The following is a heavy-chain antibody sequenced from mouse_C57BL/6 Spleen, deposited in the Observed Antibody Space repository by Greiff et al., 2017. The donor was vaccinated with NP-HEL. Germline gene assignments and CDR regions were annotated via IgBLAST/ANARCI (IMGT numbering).Heavy chain of an antibody. D-gene: IGHD1-1*01. Sequence: QVQLQQPGAELVKPGASVKMSCKASGYTFTSYWITWVKQRPGQGLEWIGDIYPGSGSTNYNEKFKSKATLTVDTSSSTAYMELSSLTSEDSAVYYCARYYGSSHGDFDVWGTGTTVTVSS. CDR2: IYPGSGST. CDR3: ARYYGSSHGDFDV. J-gene: IGHJ1*03. CDR1: GYTFTSYW. V-gene: IGHV1-55*01.